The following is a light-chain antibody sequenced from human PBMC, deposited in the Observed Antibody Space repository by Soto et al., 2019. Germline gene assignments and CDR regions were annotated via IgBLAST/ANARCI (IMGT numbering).Light chain of an antibody. CDR1: QSISSD. CDR2: GAS. V-gene: IGKV3-15*01. J-gene: IGKJ3*01. Sequence: EIVMTQSPATLSVSPGERATLSCRASQSISSDLAWYQQKPGQAPRLLIYGASTRATGIPATFSGSGSGTEFTLTISSLQSEDFAVYYCQQYNNWPVTFGPGTKVDIK. CDR3: QQYNNWPVT.